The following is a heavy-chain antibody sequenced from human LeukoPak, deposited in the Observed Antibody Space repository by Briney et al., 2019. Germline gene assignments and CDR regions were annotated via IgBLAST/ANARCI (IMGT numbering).Heavy chain of an antibody. CDR2: INPNSGGT. J-gene: IGHJ4*02. D-gene: IGHD4-23*01. Sequence: ASVKVSCKASGYTFTGYYMHWVRQAPGQGLEWMGWINPNSGGTNYAQKFQGRVTMTRDTSIDTAYMELSSLRSDDTAVYYCARDRSRVELHFDSWGQGTLVTVSS. CDR3: ARDRSRVELHFDS. V-gene: IGHV1-2*02. CDR1: GYTFTGYY.